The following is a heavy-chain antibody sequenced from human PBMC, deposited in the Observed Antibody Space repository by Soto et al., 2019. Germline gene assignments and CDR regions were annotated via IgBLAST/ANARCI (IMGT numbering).Heavy chain of an antibody. Sequence: QVQLQESGPGLVKPSETLSLTCTVSGGSISSYYCSWIRQPQGKGLEWIGYIYYSGSINYNPSLKGRVIISVDTSKDQFSLNLSSVPAADTALYYSARGGTIRQVTFYYCHGMDVLGQGTTVTACS. J-gene: IGHJ6*02. CDR1: GGSISSYY. CDR3: ARGGTIRQVTFYYCHGMDV. V-gene: IGHV4-59*01. D-gene: IGHD3-9*01. CDR2: IYYSGSI.